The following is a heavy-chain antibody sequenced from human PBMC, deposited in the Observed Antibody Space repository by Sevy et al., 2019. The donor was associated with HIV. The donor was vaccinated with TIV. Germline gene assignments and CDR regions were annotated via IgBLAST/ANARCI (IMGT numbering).Heavy chain of an antibody. CDR1: GYTFTSYG. D-gene: IGHD3-22*01. CDR2: ISAYNGNT. Sequence: ASVKVSCKASGYTFTSYGISWVRQAPGQGLEWMGWISAYNGNTNYAQKLQGRVTMTTDTSTSTAYMELRSLRSDDTAVYYCARDQPTDFYYDSSGYYQNTVFDYWSQGTLVTVSS. J-gene: IGHJ4*02. V-gene: IGHV1-18*01. CDR3: ARDQPTDFYYDSSGYYQNTVFDY.